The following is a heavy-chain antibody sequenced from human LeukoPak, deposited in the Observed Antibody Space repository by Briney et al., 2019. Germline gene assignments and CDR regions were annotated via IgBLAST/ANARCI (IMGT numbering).Heavy chain of an antibody. Sequence: PGGSLRLSCAASGFTFSNYAMSWVRQAPGKGLEWVANIKQDGSEKYYVDSVKGRFTISRDNAKNSLYLQMNSLRAEDTAVYYCAREALGGDYWGQGTLVTVSS. CDR2: IKQDGSEK. D-gene: IGHD3-16*01. J-gene: IGHJ4*02. V-gene: IGHV3-7*01. CDR3: AREALGGDY. CDR1: GFTFSNYA.